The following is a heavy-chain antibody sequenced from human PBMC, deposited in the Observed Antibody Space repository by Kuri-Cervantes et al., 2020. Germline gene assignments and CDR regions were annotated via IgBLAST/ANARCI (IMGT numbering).Heavy chain of an antibody. CDR3: ATYEIGQGGRGD. J-gene: IGHJ4*02. Sequence: GSLRLSCTVSGGSISSYYWSWIRQPPGKGLEWIGFMFYSGTTNYDPSLGNRVTVSLDTSRNQFSLKLSSVTAADTAVYYCATYEIGQGGRGDWGQGTLDTVSS. CDR1: GGSISSYY. V-gene: IGHV4-59*08. CDR2: MFYSGTT. D-gene: IGHD3-16*01.